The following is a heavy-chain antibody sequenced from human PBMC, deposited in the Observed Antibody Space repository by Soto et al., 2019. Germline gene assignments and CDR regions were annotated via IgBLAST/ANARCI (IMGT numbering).Heavy chain of an antibody. J-gene: IGHJ4*02. V-gene: IGHV3-74*01. D-gene: IGHD4-17*01. Sequence: EVQLVESGGGLVQPGESLRLSCAASGFTFSRYWMDWVRQGPGKGLVWVARITNDGRSTGYADSVKGRFTISRDNAKNTLYLQINSLRAEDTAVYYCARDGDGDYPVDYWGQGTLVTVSS. CDR3: ARDGDGDYPVDY. CDR1: GFTFSRYW. CDR2: ITNDGRST.